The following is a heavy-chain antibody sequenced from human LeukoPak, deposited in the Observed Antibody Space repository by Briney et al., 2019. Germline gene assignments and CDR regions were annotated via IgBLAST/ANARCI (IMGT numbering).Heavy chain of an antibody. CDR1: GFTFSSYW. Sequence: GGSLRLSCAASGFTFSSYWMNWVRQAPGKGLEWVANIKQDGSEKYYVDSVKGRFTISRDNAKNSLYLQMTTLRVEDTAVYYCSRAGCSRYSCYGGFDPWGQGTLVTVSS. V-gene: IGHV3-7*01. CDR3: SRAGCSRYSCYGGFDP. D-gene: IGHD2-2*01. CDR2: IKQDGSEK. J-gene: IGHJ5*02.